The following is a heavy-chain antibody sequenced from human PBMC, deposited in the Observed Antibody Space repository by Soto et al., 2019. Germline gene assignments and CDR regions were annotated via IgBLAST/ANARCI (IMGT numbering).Heavy chain of an antibody. Sequence: QLQLQESGPGLVKPSEALALTYSASGGSVSSSSYYWGWIRQPPGKGLEWLGSIYYTGNTFQNPSLKSRVSISIDTSKNQFSLKVRSVTVADTAVYYCASEVSSTDGMDVWGQATTVIVSS. D-gene: IGHD2-2*01. CDR3: ASEVSSTDGMDV. V-gene: IGHV4-39*02. CDR2: IYYTGNT. CDR1: GGSVSSSSYY. J-gene: IGHJ6*02.